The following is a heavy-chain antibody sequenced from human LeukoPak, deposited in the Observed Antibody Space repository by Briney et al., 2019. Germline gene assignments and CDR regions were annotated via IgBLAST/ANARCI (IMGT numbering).Heavy chain of an antibody. J-gene: IGHJ4*02. D-gene: IGHD2-8*02. CDR2: IRNKANSYIT. CDR1: GFTFSDHY. V-gene: IGHV3-72*01. Sequence: GGSLRLSCAASGFTFSDHYMDWVRQAPGKGLEWVGRIRNKANSYITEYAASVRGRFTISRDESKNSMYLQMTSLKTEDTAVYFCARRDCTGGRCYFDYWGQGILVTVSS. CDR3: ARRDCTGGRCYFDY.